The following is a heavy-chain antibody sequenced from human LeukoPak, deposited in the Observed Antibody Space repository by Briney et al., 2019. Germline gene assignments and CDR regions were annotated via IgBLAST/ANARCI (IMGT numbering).Heavy chain of an antibody. Sequence: GGSLSLSCEASGFTLSDYSMMGARQPPGKGLKWISCISGTGSTIYYADSMKGRLTISRDIGKKSVYLQMTALRADDTAVYYCSRGSYDLWSGFSYWGQGTLVTVSS. J-gene: IGHJ4*02. CDR3: SRGSYDLWSGFSY. D-gene: IGHD3-3*01. CDR2: ISGTGSTI. CDR1: GFTLSDYS. V-gene: IGHV3-69-1*02.